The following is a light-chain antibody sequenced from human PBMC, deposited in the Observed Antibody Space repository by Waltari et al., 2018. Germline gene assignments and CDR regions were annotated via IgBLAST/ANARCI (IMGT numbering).Light chain of an antibody. V-gene: IGLV5-45*01. J-gene: IGLJ2*01. Sequence: QAVLTQPAFLSASPGASASLTCTARSYINCGTYKLYWYQPRPGSPPQFLLKYRSDSENQQGSGVPSRFSGSKDISANAGILLISGLQSEDEADYYCMILYNRAVVFGGGTKLTVL. CDR3: MILYNRAVV. CDR2: YRSDSEN. CDR1: SYINCGTYK.